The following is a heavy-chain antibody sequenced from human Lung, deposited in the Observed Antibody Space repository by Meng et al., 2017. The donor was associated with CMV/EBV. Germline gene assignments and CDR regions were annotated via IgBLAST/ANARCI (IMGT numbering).Heavy chain of an antibody. J-gene: IGHJ6*02. CDR2: ISSSSSYI. CDR3: ARDRGGSYDDDYYYYGMDV. Sequence: GEXXKISCAASGFTFSSYSMNWVRQAPGKGLEWVSSISSSSSYIYYADSVKGRFTISRDNAKNSLYLQMNSLRAEDTAVYYCARDRGGSYDDDYYYYGMDVXGQGXTVTVSS. D-gene: IGHD1-26*01. CDR1: GFTFSSYS. V-gene: IGHV3-21*01.